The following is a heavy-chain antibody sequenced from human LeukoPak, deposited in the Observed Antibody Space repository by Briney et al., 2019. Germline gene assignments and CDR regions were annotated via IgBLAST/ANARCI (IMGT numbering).Heavy chain of an antibody. V-gene: IGHV4-34*01. D-gene: IGHD3-9*01. Sequence: PSETLSLTCAVYGGSFSGYYWSWIRQPPGKGLDWIGEINHSGSTNYNPSLKSRVTISVDTSKNQFSLKLSSVTAADTAVYYCASSLLTADAFDIWGQGTMVTVSS. CDR1: GGSFSGYY. J-gene: IGHJ3*02. CDR2: INHSGST. CDR3: ASSLLTADAFDI.